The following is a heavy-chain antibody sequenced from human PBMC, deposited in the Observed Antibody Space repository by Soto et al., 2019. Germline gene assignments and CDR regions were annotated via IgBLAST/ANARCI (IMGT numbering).Heavy chain of an antibody. D-gene: IGHD3-10*01. J-gene: IGHJ4*02. CDR3: ARGLNSRRVC. V-gene: IGHV4-34*01. CDR2: INHSGST. Sequence: KPSETLSLTCAVYGGSFSGYYWSWIRQPPGKGLEWIGEINHSGSTNYNPSLKSRVTISVDTSKNQFSLKLSSVTAADTAVYYCARGLNSRRVCWRQRTQVTVTS. CDR1: GGSFSGYY.